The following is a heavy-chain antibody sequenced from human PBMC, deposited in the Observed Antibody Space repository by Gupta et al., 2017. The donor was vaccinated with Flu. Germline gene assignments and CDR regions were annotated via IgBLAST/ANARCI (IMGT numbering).Heavy chain of an antibody. CDR1: GGSISTSNW. CDR2: IYHGGNT. V-gene: IGHV4-4*02. CDR3: ARGDFVGAEVGGNWFDP. Sequence: QVQLQESGPGLVKPSGTLSLTCAVSGGSISTSNWWSWVRQPPGKGLEWIGEIYHGGNTNYNPSLKSRVTISVDKSKNQFSLKLSSVTAADTAVYYCARGDFVGAEVGGNWFDPWGQGTLVTVSS. D-gene: IGHD3-16*01. J-gene: IGHJ5*02.